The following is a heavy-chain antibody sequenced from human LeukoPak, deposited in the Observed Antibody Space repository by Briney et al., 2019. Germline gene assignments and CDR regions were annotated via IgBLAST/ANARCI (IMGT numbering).Heavy chain of an antibody. J-gene: IGHJ4*02. V-gene: IGHV4-59*01. CDR2: IYYSGST. CDR1: GGSISSYY. CDR3: AREGSSGWYPI. D-gene: IGHD6-19*01. Sequence: PSETLSLTCTVSGGSISSYYWSWIRQPPGKGLEWIGYIYYSGSTNYNPSLKSRVTISVDTSKNQFSQKLSSVTAADTAVYYCAREGSSGWYPIWGQGTLVTVSS.